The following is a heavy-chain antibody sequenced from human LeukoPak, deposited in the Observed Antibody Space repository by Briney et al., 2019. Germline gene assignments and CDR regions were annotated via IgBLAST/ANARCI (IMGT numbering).Heavy chain of an antibody. D-gene: IGHD2-2*02. CDR1: GFTFSSYG. J-gene: IGHJ4*02. Sequence: GGSLRLSCAASGFTFSSYGMHWVRQAPGKGLEWVSAISGSGGSTYYADSVKGRFTISRDNSKNTLYLQMNSLRAEDTAVYYCAIGPNIVVVPAAISYFDYWGQGTLVTVSS. CDR2: ISGSGGST. V-gene: IGHV3-23*01. CDR3: AIGPNIVVVPAAISYFDY.